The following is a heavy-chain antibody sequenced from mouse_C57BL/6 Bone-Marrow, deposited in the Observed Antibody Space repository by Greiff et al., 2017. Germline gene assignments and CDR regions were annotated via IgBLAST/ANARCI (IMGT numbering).Heavy chain of an antibody. V-gene: IGHV1-39*01. Sequence: EVQLQQSGPELVKPGASVKISCKASGYSFTDYNMNWVKQSNGKCLEWIGVINPNNGTTSYNQKLKGKATLTVDQSSSTAYMELNSLTSEDSSVYYCSKGIYCCILYYFDYWGQGTTLTVSS. CDR1: GYSFTDYN. CDR2: INPNNGTT. D-gene: IGHD2-1*01. CDR3: SKGIYCCILYYFDY. J-gene: IGHJ2*01.